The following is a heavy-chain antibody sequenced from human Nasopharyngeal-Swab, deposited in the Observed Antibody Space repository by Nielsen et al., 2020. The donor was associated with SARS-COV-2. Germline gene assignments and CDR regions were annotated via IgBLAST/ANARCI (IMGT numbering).Heavy chain of an antibody. CDR3: ARARAGSWADAFDI. D-gene: IGHD1-26*01. CDR2: ISYDGSNK. V-gene: IGHV3-30*03. Sequence: EGSLRLSCAASGFTFSSYGMHWVRQAPGKGLEWVAVISYDGSNKYYADSVKGRFTISRDNSKNTLYLQMNSLRAEDTAVYYCARARAGSWADAFDIWGQGTMVTVSS. J-gene: IGHJ3*02. CDR1: GFTFSSYG.